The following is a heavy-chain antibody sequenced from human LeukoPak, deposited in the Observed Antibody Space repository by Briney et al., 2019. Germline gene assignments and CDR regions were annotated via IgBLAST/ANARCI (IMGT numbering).Heavy chain of an antibody. D-gene: IGHD3/OR15-3a*01. Sequence: SETLSLTCTVSGGSISGSFYYWGWIRQPPGKGLEWIGSIYYSGSTYYNPSLKGRVTISVDTSKNQFSLNLSSVTAADTAVYYCARRGLIDYWGQGTLVTVSP. CDR3: ARRGLIDY. J-gene: IGHJ4*02. CDR1: GGSISGSFYY. CDR2: IYYSGST. V-gene: IGHV4-39*01.